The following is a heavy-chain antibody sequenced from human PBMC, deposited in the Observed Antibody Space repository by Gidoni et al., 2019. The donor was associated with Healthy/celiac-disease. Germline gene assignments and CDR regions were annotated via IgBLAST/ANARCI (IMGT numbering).Heavy chain of an antibody. V-gene: IGHV1-69*01. CDR2: IIPIFGTA. Sequence: QVQLVQSGAEVKKPGSSVKVSCKASGGTFRSYAISWVRQAPGQGLEWMGVIIPIFGTANYAQKFQGRVTITADESTSTAYMELSSLRSEDTAVYYCARDSYYYDSSGYYNPFDYWGQGTLVTVSS. CDR1: GGTFRSYA. D-gene: IGHD3-22*01. J-gene: IGHJ4*02. CDR3: ARDSYYYDSSGYYNPFDY.